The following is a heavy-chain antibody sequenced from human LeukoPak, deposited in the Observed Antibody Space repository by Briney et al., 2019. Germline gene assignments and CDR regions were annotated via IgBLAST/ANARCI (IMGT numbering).Heavy chain of an antibody. Sequence: ASVKVSCKASGYTFTGYYMHWVRQAPGQGLEWMGCINPNSGGTNYAQKFQGRVTMTRDTSISTAYMELSRLRSDDTAVYYCARAGAGATLAFDVWGQGTMVTVSS. CDR1: GYTFTGYY. CDR3: ARAGAGATLAFDV. J-gene: IGHJ3*01. D-gene: IGHD1-26*01. CDR2: INPNSGGT. V-gene: IGHV1-2*02.